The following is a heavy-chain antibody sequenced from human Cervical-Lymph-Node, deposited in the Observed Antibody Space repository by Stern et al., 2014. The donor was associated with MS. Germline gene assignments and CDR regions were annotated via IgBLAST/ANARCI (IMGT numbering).Heavy chain of an antibody. Sequence: QVQLLESGAEVKKPGASVKVSCKVSGYTLSELSMHWVRQAPGKGLEWMGGFDPEDGKTIYAQKFQGRVTMTEDTSTDTAYMELSSLRFEDTAVYYCATDPTYYYDRTGYYYVNYWGQGTLVTVSS. V-gene: IGHV1-24*01. J-gene: IGHJ4*02. CDR2: FDPEDGKT. CDR1: GYTLSELS. D-gene: IGHD3-22*01. CDR3: ATDPTYYYDRTGYYYVNY.